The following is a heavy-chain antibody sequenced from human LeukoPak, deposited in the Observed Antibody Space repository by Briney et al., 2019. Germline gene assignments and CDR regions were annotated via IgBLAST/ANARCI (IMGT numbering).Heavy chain of an antibody. Sequence: SETLSLTCTVSGGSISSYYWSWIRQPPGKGLEWIGYIYYSGSTNYNPSLKSRVTISVDTSKNQFSLKLSSVTAADTAVYYCARAGSSSWYDYYYYYYMDVWXKGTTVTVSS. CDR3: ARAGSSSWYDYYYYYYMDV. J-gene: IGHJ6*03. V-gene: IGHV4-59*01. D-gene: IGHD6-13*01. CDR1: GGSISSYY. CDR2: IYYSGST.